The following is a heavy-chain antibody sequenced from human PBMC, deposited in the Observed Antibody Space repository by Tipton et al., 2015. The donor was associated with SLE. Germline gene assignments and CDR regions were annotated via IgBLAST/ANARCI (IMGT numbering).Heavy chain of an antibody. V-gene: IGHV4-39*02. CDR2: IFYTGNT. J-gene: IGHJ4*02. CDR1: GGSIASSSYY. CDR3: AREISGGETY. Sequence: TLSLTCTVSGGSIASSSYYWAWIRPPPRKGLEWGGSIFYTGNTYYNPSLKSRVSISVDTSKNQFSLKVTSVTAADTAVYYCAREISGGETYWGQGTLVTVSS. D-gene: IGHD3-10*01.